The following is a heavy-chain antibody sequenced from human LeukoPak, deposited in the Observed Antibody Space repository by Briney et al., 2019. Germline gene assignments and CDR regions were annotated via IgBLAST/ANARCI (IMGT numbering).Heavy chain of an antibody. J-gene: IGHJ4*02. D-gene: IGHD6-25*01. Sequence: SETLSLTCTVSGGSMSNYYWNWIRQPPGKGLEWIGSIYHSGSTYYNPSLKSRVTISVDTSKNQFSLKLSSVTAADTAVYYCARDSAAFDYWGQGTLVTVSS. CDR2: IYHSGST. CDR1: GGSMSNYY. V-gene: IGHV4-38-2*02. CDR3: ARDSAAFDY.